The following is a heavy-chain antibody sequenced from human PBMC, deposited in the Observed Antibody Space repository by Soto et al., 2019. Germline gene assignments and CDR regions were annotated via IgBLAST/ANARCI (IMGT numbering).Heavy chain of an antibody. CDR1: GGSISRYY. D-gene: IGHD3-10*01. CDR2: IYYSGST. Sequence: SETLSLTCTVSGGSISRYYWSWIRQPPGKGLEWIGYIYYSGSTNYNPSLKSRVTISVDTSKNQFSLKLSSVTAADTAVYYCARHGEWFGEPPYDAFDIWGQGTMVTVSS. CDR3: ARHGEWFGEPPYDAFDI. J-gene: IGHJ3*02. V-gene: IGHV4-59*08.